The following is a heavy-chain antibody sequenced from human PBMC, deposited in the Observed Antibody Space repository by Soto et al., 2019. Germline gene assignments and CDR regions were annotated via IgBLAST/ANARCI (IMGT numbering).Heavy chain of an antibody. CDR2: ISSSGSII. V-gene: IGHV3-48*03. J-gene: IGHJ5*02. CDR1: GFTFSTYE. CDR3: ARGVLYYYDSSGYPHWFDP. D-gene: IGHD3-22*01. Sequence: XVSLLLSCAASGFTFSTYEMNWVRQAPGKGLEWVSYISSSGSIIYYADSVKGRFTISRDNAKNSLYLQMNSLRAEDTAVYYCARGVLYYYDSSGYPHWFDPWGQGTLVTVSS.